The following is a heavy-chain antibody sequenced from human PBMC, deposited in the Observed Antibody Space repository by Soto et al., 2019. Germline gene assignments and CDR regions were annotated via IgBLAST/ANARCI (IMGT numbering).Heavy chain of an antibody. CDR2: ISGSGDST. Sequence: EVQLLESGGGLVQPGGSLSLSCAASGFTFSSYAMRWVRQAPVKGLEWVSAISGSGDSTYYADSVKGRFTISRDNSKNTLYLQMNSLRAEDTAVYYCARRGSGSYYDYWGPGTLGSVS. V-gene: IGHV3-23*01. J-gene: IGHJ4*02. D-gene: IGHD1-26*01. CDR3: ARRGSGSYYDY. CDR1: GFTFSSYA.